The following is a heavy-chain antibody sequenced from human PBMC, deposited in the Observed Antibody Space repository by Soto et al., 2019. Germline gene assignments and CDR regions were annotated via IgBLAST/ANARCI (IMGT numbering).Heavy chain of an antibody. D-gene: IGHD5-18*01. Sequence: GGSLRLSCAASGFTFSNYAMSWVRQAPGKGLEWVSGISGSGGSTYYTNSMKGRFTISRDNSKNTLYLQVNSLRAEDTAVYYCAKAWSDTALTNDYWGQGTPVTVSS. CDR1: GFTFSNYA. CDR3: AKAWSDTALTNDY. CDR2: ISGSGGST. J-gene: IGHJ4*02. V-gene: IGHV3-23*01.